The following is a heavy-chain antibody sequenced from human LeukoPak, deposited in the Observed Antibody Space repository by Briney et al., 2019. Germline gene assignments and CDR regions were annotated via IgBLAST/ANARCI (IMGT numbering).Heavy chain of an antibody. CDR1: GGSINSYY. CDR3: ARDPLHFYDSVGSSFDF. J-gene: IGHJ4*02. V-gene: IGHV4-4*07. D-gene: IGHD3-22*01. Sequence: SETLSLTCTVSGGSINSYYWSWIRQPAGRGLEWIGRIYTTGSTNYNPSLKSRVTMPVDTSKNQFSLKLSSVTAADTAVYYCARDPLHFYDSVGSSFDFWGRGTLVTVSS. CDR2: IYTTGST.